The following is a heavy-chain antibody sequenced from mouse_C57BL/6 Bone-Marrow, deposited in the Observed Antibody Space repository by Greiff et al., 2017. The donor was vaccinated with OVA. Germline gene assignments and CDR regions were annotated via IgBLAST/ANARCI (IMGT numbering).Heavy chain of an antibody. Sequence: EVNVVESGGGLVQPGGSLSLSCAASGFTFTDYYMSWVRQPPGQALEWLGFIRNKANGYTTEYSAYVKGRFTISRANSQSILYLQIDALRAENRATYYCASQYDYDGGYYAMDYWGQGTSVTVSS. J-gene: IGHJ4*01. D-gene: IGHD2-4*01. CDR3: ASQYDYDGGYYAMDY. V-gene: IGHV7-3*01. CDR1: GFTFTDYY. CDR2: IRNKANGYTT.